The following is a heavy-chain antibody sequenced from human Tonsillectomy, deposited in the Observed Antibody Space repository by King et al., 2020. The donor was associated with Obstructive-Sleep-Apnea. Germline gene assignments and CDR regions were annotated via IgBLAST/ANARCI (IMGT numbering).Heavy chain of an antibody. V-gene: IGHV3-7*03. CDR2: IKQGGSEK. CDR1: GVTFSSYW. J-gene: IGHJ5*02. CDR3: ARDILWFGDDRWFDP. D-gene: IGHD3-10*01. Sequence: VQLVESGGGLVQPGGSLRLSCAASGVTFSSYWMSWVRQSPGKGLEWVATIKQGGSEKYYLAAVKGRFTISRYNAKNSLYLQMNSLRAEDTAVYYCARDILWFGDDRWFDPWGQGTLVTVSS.